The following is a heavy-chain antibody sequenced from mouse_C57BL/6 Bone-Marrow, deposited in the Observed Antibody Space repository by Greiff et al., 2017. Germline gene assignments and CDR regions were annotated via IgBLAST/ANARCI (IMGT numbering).Heavy chain of an antibody. CDR3: ARRGDTTDFAY. V-gene: IGHV1-82*01. D-gene: IGHD1-1*01. J-gene: IGHJ3*01. Sequence: QVQLQQSGPELVKPGASVKISCKASGYAFSSSWMNWVKQRPGKGLEWIGRIYPGDGDTNYNGKFKGKATLTADKSSSTAYMQRSSLTSEDSAVYFCARRGDTTDFAYWGQGTLVTVSA. CDR1: GYAFSSSW. CDR2: IYPGDGDT.